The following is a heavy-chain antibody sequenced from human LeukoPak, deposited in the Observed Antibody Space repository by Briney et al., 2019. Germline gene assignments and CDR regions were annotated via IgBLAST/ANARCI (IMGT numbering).Heavy chain of an antibody. CDR2: MNPSSGNT. D-gene: IGHD3-16*01. Sequence: ASVKVSCKASGYTFTSYDINWVRQATGQGLEWMGWMNPSSGNTGYAQKFQGRVTMTRNTSISTAYMELSSLRSEDTAVYYCARVSGVVRVYYYYYGMDVWGQGTTVTVSS. CDR3: ARVSGVVRVYYYYYGMDV. V-gene: IGHV1-8*01. CDR1: GYTFTSYD. J-gene: IGHJ6*02.